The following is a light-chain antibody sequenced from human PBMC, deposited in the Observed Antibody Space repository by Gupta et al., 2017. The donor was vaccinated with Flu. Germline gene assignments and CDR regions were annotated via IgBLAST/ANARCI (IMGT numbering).Light chain of an antibody. CDR1: QSISSY. J-gene: IGKJ2*01. CDR2: SAS. Sequence: DSQLTHSPPSLSASVGDRVTITCRASQSISSYLNWYQQKPGKAPKLLIYSASSLQSGVPSRFSGSGSGTDFTLTISSLQPEDFATYYCQQSYRTPPFFGQGTKLEIK. CDR3: QQSYRTPPF. V-gene: IGKV1-39*01.